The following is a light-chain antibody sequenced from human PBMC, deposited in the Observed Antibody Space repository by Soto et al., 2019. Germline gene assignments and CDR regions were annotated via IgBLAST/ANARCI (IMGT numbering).Light chain of an antibody. CDR2: GND. J-gene: IGLJ7*01. V-gene: IGLV1-40*01. CDR3: QSYGSSPSANFV. CDR1: SSNIGAGYD. Sequence: QLVLTQPPSVSGAPGQRVTISCTGSSSNIGAGYDVHWYQQLPGKAPKLLIYGNDNRPSGVPERFSGSKSGTSASLAITGLRADDEADYYCQSYGSSPSANFVFGTGTQLTVL.